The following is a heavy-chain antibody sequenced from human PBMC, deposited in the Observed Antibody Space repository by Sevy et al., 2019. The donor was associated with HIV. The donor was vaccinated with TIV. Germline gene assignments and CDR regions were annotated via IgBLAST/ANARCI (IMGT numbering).Heavy chain of an antibody. D-gene: IGHD1-26*01. V-gene: IGHV1-8*01. CDR3: ARARVVVGASAFDI. Sequence: ASVKVSCKASGYTFTSYDINWVRQATGQGLEWMGWMNPNSGNTGYAQKFQGRVTMTRNTSISTAYMELSSLRSEDTAVYYCARARVVVGASAFDIRGQGTMVTVSS. CDR1: GYTFTSYD. CDR2: MNPNSGNT. J-gene: IGHJ3*02.